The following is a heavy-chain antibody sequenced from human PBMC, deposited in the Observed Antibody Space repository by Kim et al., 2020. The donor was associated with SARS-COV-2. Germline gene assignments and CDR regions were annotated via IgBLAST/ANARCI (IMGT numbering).Heavy chain of an antibody. CDR1: GSSISSGYY. D-gene: IGHD2-15*01. Sequence: SETLSLTCTVSGSSISSGYYWGWIRQPPGKGLEWIGSIYHSGSTYYNPSLKSRVTISVDTSKNQFSLKLSSVTAADTAVYYCARTTYCSGGSCYSVIDYWGQGTLVTVSS. CDR3: ARTTYCSGGSCYSVIDY. J-gene: IGHJ4*02. V-gene: IGHV4-38-2*02. CDR2: IYHSGST.